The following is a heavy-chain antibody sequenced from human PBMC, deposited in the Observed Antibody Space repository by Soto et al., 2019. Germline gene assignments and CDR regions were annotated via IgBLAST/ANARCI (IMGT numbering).Heavy chain of an antibody. V-gene: IGHV3-23*01. J-gene: IGHJ6*02. CDR3: ANHTVMVFCYGMDV. D-gene: IGHD5-18*01. CDR1: GYTFSSYA. CDR2: ISGSGGST. Sequence: PGGTLRLSCAASGYTFSSYAMCWVRQAPGKGLEWVSAISGSGGSTYYTDSVKGRFTMSRDNSKNTLYLQMNSLRAADTAVYYCANHTVMVFCYGMDVWGQGTTVTVSS.